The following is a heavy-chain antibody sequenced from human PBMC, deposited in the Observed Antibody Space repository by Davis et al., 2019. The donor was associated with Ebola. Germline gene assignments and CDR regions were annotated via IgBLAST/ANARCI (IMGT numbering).Heavy chain of an antibody. J-gene: IGHJ2*01. V-gene: IGHV3-23*01. Sequence: PGGSLRLSCAASGFTFSSYAMSWVRQAPGKGLEWVSAISGSGGSTYYADSVKGRFTISRDNSKKTLYLQMNSLRAEDTAVYYCAKVLKVVVITADWYFDLWGRGTLVTVSS. D-gene: IGHD3-22*01. CDR1: GFTFSSYA. CDR2: ISGSGGST. CDR3: AKVLKVVVITADWYFDL.